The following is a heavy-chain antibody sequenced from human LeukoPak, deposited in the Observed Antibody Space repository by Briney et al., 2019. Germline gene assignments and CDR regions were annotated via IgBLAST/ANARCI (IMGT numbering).Heavy chain of an antibody. Sequence: GGSLRLSCAASGVTFSSYGMHWVRQAPGKGLEWVAVISYDGSNKYYADSVKGRFTISRDNSKNTLYLQMNSLRAEDTAVYYCAKDMGYCSSTSCPLDYWGQGTLVTVSS. D-gene: IGHD2-2*01. J-gene: IGHJ4*02. CDR1: GVTFSSYG. V-gene: IGHV3-30*18. CDR3: AKDMGYCSSTSCPLDY. CDR2: ISYDGSNK.